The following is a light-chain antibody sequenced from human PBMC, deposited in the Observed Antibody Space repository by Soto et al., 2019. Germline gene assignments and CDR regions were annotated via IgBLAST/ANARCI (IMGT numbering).Light chain of an antibody. V-gene: IGLV1-40*01. CDR3: QAYDYSLTASV. CDR1: TSNLGAGYD. CDR2: GNR. Sequence: QSVLTQPPSVSGAPGQRVTLSCTGNTSNLGAGYDVHWYQQLPGAAPKLVIFGNRNRPSGVPERFSGSKSGTSASLATTGFQAEDEADYYCQAYDYSLTASVFGGGTKLTVL. J-gene: IGLJ3*02.